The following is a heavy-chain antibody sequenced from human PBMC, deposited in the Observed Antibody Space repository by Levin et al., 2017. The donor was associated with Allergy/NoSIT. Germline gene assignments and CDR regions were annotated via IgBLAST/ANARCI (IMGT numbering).Heavy chain of an antibody. V-gene: IGHV4-39*01. CDR3: AGLPRFGTVTSPAYFDY. CDR1: GGSISSSSYY. CDR2: IYYSGST. Sequence: SQTLSLTCTVSGGSISSSSYYWGWIRQPPGKGLEWIGSIYYSGSTYYNPSLKSRVTISVDTSKNQFYLKLSSVTAADTAVYYCAGLPRFGTVTSPAYFDYWGQGTLVTVSS. J-gene: IGHJ4*02. D-gene: IGHD4-17*01.